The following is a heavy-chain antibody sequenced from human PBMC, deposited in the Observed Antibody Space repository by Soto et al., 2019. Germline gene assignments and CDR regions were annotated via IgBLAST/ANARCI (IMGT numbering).Heavy chain of an antibody. CDR3: ARHGGYLGNYFEY. CDR2: IYNSGST. D-gene: IGHD5-12*01. J-gene: IGHJ4*02. Sequence: SETLSLTCTVSGGSISSSSYYWGWIRQPPGKGLDWIGSIYNSGSTYYNPSLKSRVTISADTSKNQLSLKLSSVTAADTAVYYCARHGGYLGNYFEYWGQGTLVTVSS. V-gene: IGHV4-39*01. CDR1: GGSISSSSYY.